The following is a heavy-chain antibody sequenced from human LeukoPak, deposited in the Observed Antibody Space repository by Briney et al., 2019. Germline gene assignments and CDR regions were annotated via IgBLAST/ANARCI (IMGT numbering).Heavy chain of an antibody. CDR1: GGSLNKHY. D-gene: IGHD2-2*01. Sequence: SETLSLTCTVSGGSLNKHYWSWIRQTPGKGLEWIGYISYRGRTNYNPSLKSRVTISVDTSNNQFSLRLSSVTAADTAVYYCATNAGPAALDAIDIWGQGTIVTVSS. CDR2: ISYRGRT. J-gene: IGHJ3*02. V-gene: IGHV4-59*08. CDR3: ATNAGPAALDAIDI.